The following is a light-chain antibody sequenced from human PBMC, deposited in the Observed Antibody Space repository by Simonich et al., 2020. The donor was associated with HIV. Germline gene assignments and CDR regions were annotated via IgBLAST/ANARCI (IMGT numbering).Light chain of an antibody. CDR2: DAS. CDR3: QQRSNWPPIT. J-gene: IGKJ5*01. CDR1: QSVSSY. Sequence: EIVLTQSPATLSLSPGERAPLSCRASQSVSSYFARYQQKPGQAPRLLIYDASNRTAGIPARFRGSGSGTDFTLTISSLEPEDFAVYYCQQRSNWPPITFGQGTRLEIK. V-gene: IGKV3-11*01.